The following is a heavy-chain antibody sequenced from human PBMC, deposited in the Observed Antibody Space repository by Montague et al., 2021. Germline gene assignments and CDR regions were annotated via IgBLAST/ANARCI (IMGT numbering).Heavy chain of an antibody. V-gene: IGHV3-43*02. CDR1: GFPFDDFA. CDR2: IFGEGYDT. Sequence: SLSLSFSASGFPFDDFAMHWVRQVPGKGLEWVSLIFGEGYDTKYADSVKGRFTISRDNSRNSLYLQMDSLKPEDSALYFCSKGRDAPDYYAMDVWGQGTTVTVS. CDR3: SKGRDAPDYYAMDV. D-gene: IGHD3-10*01. J-gene: IGHJ6*02.